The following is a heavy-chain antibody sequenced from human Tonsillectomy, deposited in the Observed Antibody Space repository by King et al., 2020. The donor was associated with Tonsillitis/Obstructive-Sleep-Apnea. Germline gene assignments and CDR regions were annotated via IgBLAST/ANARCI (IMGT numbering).Heavy chain of an antibody. V-gene: IGHV1-46*01. Sequence: QLVQSGAEVKKPGASVKVSCKASGYTFTSYYMHWVRQSPGQGLEWIGIINPSGGSTSYAQKFQGRVTMTRDTSTSTVYMELSSLRSEDTGVYYCARDRHLNLDIVATNAGIRSYYMDVWGKGTTVTVSS. CDR1: GYTFTSYY. J-gene: IGHJ6*03. D-gene: IGHD5-12*01. CDR3: ARDRHLNLDIVATNAGIRSYYMDV. CDR2: INPSGGST.